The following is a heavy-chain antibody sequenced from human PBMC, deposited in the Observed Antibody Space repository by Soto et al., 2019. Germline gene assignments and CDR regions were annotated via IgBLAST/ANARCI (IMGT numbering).Heavy chain of an antibody. D-gene: IGHD6-19*01. J-gene: IGHJ3*02. CDR3: AKDPGIAVADTHDAFDI. Sequence: GGSLILSCAASGFTFSSYAMSWVRQAPGKGLEWVSAISGSGGSTYYADSVKGRFTISRDNSKNTLYLQMNSLRAEDTAVYYCAKDPGIAVADTHDAFDIWGQGTMVTVSS. V-gene: IGHV3-23*01. CDR2: ISGSGGST. CDR1: GFTFSSYA.